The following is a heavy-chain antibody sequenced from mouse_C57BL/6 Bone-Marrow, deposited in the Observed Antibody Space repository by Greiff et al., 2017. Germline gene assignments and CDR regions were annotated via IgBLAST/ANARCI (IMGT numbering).Heavy chain of an antibody. Sequence: EVKLVESGGGLVQPGGSLTLSCAASGFTFSDYYMYWVRQTPAKRLEWVAYISNGDGSTYYPDTVKGRFTISRDNAKNTRYLQMSRLKSEDTAMYDCARHAYEGWYFEVWGTGTTVTVSS. CDR2: ISNGDGST. V-gene: IGHV5-12*01. D-gene: IGHD2-3*01. J-gene: IGHJ1*03. CDR1: GFTFSDYY. CDR3: ARHAYEGWYFEV.